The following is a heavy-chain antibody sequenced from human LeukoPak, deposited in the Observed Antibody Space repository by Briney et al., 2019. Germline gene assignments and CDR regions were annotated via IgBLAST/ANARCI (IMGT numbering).Heavy chain of an antibody. Sequence: PGGSLRLSCAASGFTFSSYAMSWVRQAPGKGLEWVSAISGSGGSTYYADSVKGRFTISRDNSKNTLYLQMNSLRAEDTAVYYCAKDFAPWYYGSGSSFDYWGQGTLVTVSS. D-gene: IGHD3-10*01. CDR3: AKDFAPWYYGSGSSFDY. CDR2: ISGSGGST. J-gene: IGHJ4*02. V-gene: IGHV3-23*01. CDR1: GFTFSSYA.